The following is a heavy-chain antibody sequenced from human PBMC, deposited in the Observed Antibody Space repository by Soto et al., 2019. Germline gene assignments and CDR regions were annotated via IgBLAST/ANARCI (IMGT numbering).Heavy chain of an antibody. CDR1: SLSSYG. CDR3: ARDLNYWSLLIGH. CDR2: LWSDGMKT. V-gene: IGHV3-33*01. Sequence: SLSSYGLHWVRQAPGKGLEWAAGLWSDGMKTSYTDSVTGRFTISRDTSKNMLYLQMNSLGAEDTAVYYCARDLNYWSLLIGHWGQGTLVTVSS. D-gene: IGHD2-8*02. J-gene: IGHJ4*02.